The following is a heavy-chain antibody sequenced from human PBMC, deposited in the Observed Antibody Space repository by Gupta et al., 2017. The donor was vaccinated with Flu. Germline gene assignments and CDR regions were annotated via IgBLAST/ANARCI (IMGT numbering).Heavy chain of an antibody. CDR3: AKDGRWESNIYGMNV. J-gene: IGHJ6*02. CDR1: GFSFRNYG. Sequence: QEQVVESGGGVVQPGRSVKLSCAASGFSFRNYGMHWVRQAPGKGLEGRAVISHDGNYKDYAESGKGRFTISRDKSKNTLYLQMNSLRAEDTAVFYCAKDGRWESNIYGMNVGCPGTTVIVSS. D-gene: IGHD1-26*01. V-gene: IGHV3-30*18. CDR2: ISHDGNYK.